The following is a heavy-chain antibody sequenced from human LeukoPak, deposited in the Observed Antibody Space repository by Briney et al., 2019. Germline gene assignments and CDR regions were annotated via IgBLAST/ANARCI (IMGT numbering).Heavy chain of an antibody. D-gene: IGHD3-22*01. CDR3: ARGPRLTYYYDSSGYSSRFRIDY. Sequence: PGGSLRLPCAASGFTFSSYSMNWVRQAPGKGLEWVSYISSSSSTIYYADSVKGRFTISRDNAKNSLYLQMNSLRAEDTAVYYCARGPRLTYYYDSSGYSSRFRIDYWGQGTLVTVSS. V-gene: IGHV3-48*04. CDR1: GFTFSSYS. CDR2: ISSSSSTI. J-gene: IGHJ4*02.